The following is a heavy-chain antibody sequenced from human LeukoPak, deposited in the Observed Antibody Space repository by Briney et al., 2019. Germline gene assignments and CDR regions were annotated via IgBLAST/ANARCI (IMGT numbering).Heavy chain of an antibody. CDR1: GYTFTGYY. CDR3: ATRGGDIYYYYMDV. CDR2: INPNSGGT. D-gene: IGHD3-16*01. Sequence: ASVKVSCKASGYTFTGYYMHWVRQAPGQGLEWMGWINPNSGGTNYAQKFQGRVTMTRDTSISTAYMELSRLRSDDTAVYYCATRGGDIYYYYMDVWGKGTTVTISS. J-gene: IGHJ6*03. V-gene: IGHV1-2*02.